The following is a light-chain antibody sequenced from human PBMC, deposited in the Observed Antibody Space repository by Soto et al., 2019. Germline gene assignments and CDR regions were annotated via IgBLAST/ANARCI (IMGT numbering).Light chain of an antibody. CDR3: KQFSSYPLT. Sequence: DSVRPQAVGSGTWSAGEGSARSRRASPSVSSHLARYQQKPGQAHRLLISAAYNRATGRRDRFSGGGSGTDFTLTIRRLEPEDFAAYYSKQFSSYPLTFGGGTKVDIK. V-gene: IGKV3-11*01. CDR1: PSVSSH. J-gene: IGKJ4*01. CDR2: AAY.